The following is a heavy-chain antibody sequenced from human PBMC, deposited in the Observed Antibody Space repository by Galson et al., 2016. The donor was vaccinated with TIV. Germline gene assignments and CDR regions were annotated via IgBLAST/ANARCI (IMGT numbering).Heavy chain of an antibody. CDR3: AREVFSTPNSYGFDV. CDR1: GFTLGGYG. D-gene: IGHD3-9*01. CDR2: IWYDGSTK. J-gene: IGHJ6*02. V-gene: IGHV3-33*01. Sequence: SLRLSCAASGFTLGGYGLHWVRQAPGKGLEWVAIIWYDGSTKFYGDSVTGRFTISRDTSTKTLYLQMNSLRVEDTGVYNCAREVFSTPNSYGFDVWGPGTPVTVSS.